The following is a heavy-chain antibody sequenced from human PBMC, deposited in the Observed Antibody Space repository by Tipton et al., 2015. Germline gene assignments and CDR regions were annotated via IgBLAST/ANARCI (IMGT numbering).Heavy chain of an antibody. J-gene: IGHJ6*02. CDR3: ARDCRGGGGCHYYYGMDV. Sequence: QLVQSGPEVKKPGSSVKVSCKAYGDTFSSFAINWVRQAPGQGLEWMGVSIPILGTATYAQKFQGRLTLTADESTTTVYMELSSLRSEDTAVYYCARDCRGGGGCHYYYGMDVWGQGTTVTVSS. CDR2: SIPILGTA. CDR1: GDTFSSFA. V-gene: IGHV1-69*01. D-gene: IGHD2-21*01.